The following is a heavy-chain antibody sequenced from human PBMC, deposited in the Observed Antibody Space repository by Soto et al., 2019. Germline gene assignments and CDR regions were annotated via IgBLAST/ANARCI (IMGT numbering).Heavy chain of an antibody. J-gene: IGHJ6*02. Sequence: GGSLRLSCAASGLAFNHYYMSWIRQAPGKGLEWVSYISSSGDYTKYADSVLGRFTISRDNAKSSLYLQMNSLRAEDTAVYYCARELDGIDAWGQGTTVTVSS. V-gene: IGHV3-11*05. CDR2: ISSSGDYT. CDR1: GLAFNHYY. CDR3: ARELDGIDA.